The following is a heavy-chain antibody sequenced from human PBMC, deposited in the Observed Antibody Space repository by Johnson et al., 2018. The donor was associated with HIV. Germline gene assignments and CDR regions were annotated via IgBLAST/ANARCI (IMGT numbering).Heavy chain of an antibody. CDR1: GFTVSSNY. CDR3: ARERYYDSSGWDPISFDI. Sequence: VQLVESGGGVVQPGRSLRLSCAASGFTVSSNYMSWVRQAPGKGLEWVSVIYSGGSTYYADSVKGRFTISRDNSKNTLYLQMNSLRAEDTAVYYCARERYYDSSGWDPISFDIWGQGTMVTVSS. D-gene: IGHD3-22*01. CDR2: IYSGGST. J-gene: IGHJ3*02. V-gene: IGHV3-66*01.